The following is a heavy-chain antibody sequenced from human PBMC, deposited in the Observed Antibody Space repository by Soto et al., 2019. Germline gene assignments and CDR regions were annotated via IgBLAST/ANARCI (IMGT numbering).Heavy chain of an antibody. J-gene: IGHJ5*02. V-gene: IGHV1-18*01. D-gene: IGHD3-10*01. CDR3: ARGVGSGSYYNQYNWFDP. CDR1: GYTFTNYG. CDR2: ISAYNGNT. Sequence: QVQLVQSGAEVKKPGASVKVSCKASGYTFTNYGISWVRQAPGQGLEWMGWISAYNGNTKHAQKLQGRVTMTTDTSTSTAYMGMRSLRSDDTAVYYCARGVGSGSYYNQYNWFDPWGQGTLVTVSS.